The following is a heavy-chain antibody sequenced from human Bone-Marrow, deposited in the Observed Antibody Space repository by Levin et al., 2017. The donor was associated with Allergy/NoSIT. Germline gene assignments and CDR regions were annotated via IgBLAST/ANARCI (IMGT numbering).Heavy chain of an antibody. J-gene: IGHJ6*02. D-gene: IGHD1-20*01. CDR1: GTSISRFY. Sequence: SETLSLTCTVSGTSISRFYWSWIRQPPGKGLEWIGYIYYSGDTDYNPSLKSRVTISVDRSQNQFSLNLNSVTAADTAVYYCARKGGNWNDVDFYYGMDVWGQGTTVIVS. V-gene: IGHV4-59*01. CDR2: IYYSGDT. CDR3: ARKGGNWNDVDFYYGMDV.